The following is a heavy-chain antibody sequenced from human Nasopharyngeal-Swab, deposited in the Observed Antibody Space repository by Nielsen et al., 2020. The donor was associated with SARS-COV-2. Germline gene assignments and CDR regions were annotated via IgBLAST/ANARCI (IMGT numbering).Heavy chain of an antibody. D-gene: IGHD3-10*01. CDR3: ANDDVVRGDAFDI. CDR1: GFTFNIYA. V-gene: IGHV3-23*01. CDR2: ISASGGST. J-gene: IGHJ3*02. Sequence: GGSLRLSCIASGFTFNIYAMAWVRRTPGRGLQWVSGISASGGSTYYTDSVKGRFAVSRDNSRNTLYLQMHSLRVEDTALYYCANDDVVRGDAFDIWGQGTMVTVSS.